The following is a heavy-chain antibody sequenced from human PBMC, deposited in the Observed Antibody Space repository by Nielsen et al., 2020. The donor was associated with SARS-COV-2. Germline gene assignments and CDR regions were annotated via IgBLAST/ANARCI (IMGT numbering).Heavy chain of an antibody. D-gene: IGHD6-19*01. CDR2: ISPSSTFM. V-gene: IGHV3-21*04. CDR3: ARDSQWLVTGYYYYGMDV. J-gene: IGHJ6*02. Sequence: GESLKISCAAFGVSFSNYNMNWVRQAPGKGLEWVSFISPSSTFMYYAASVQGRFTISRDNAKNSLYLQMNSLRAEDTAVYYCARDSQWLVTGYYYYGMDVWGQGTLVTVSS. CDR1: GVSFSNYN.